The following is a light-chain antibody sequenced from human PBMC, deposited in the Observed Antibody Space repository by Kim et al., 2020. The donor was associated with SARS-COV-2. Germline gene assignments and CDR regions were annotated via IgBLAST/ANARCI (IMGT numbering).Light chain of an antibody. CDR3: QTWGTGIRV. CDR1: SGHSSYA. V-gene: IGLV4-69*01. J-gene: IGLJ3*02. Sequence: ASVELTCTLSSGHSSYAIAWHQQQREKGPRYLMKLNSDGSHSKGDGIPDRFSGSSSGAERYLTISSLQSEDEADYYCQTWGTGIRVFGGGTKVTVL. CDR2: LNSDGSH.